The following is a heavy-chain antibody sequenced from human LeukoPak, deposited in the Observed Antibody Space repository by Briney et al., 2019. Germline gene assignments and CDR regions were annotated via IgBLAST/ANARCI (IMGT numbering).Heavy chain of an antibody. D-gene: IGHD3-10*01. CDR1: GYTFTGYY. Sequence: ASVKVSCKASGYTFTGYYIHWVRQAPGQGLEWMGWMNPNSGNTGYAQKFQGRVTMTRNTSISTAYMELSSLRSEDTAVYYCARGLKGSGSYDYWGQETLVTVSS. J-gene: IGHJ4*02. V-gene: IGHV1-8*02. CDR2: MNPNSGNT. CDR3: ARGLKGSGSYDY.